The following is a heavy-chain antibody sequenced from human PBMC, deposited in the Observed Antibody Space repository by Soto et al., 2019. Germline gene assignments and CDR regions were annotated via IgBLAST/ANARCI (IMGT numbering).Heavy chain of an antibody. J-gene: IGHJ5*02. CDR1: GFTFSTYW. D-gene: IGHD2-8*01. CDR3: VRDGNCTTNGSYGNWFDP. Sequence: GGSLRLSCAASGFTFSTYWMHWIRQVPGKGLEWVSRINSDASHTYCADAVKGRFTLSRDNGKYTLHLEMNSLRAEGTAVYYCVRDGNCTTNGSYGNWFDPWGEGWLVTVS. V-gene: IGHV3-74*01. CDR2: INSDASHT.